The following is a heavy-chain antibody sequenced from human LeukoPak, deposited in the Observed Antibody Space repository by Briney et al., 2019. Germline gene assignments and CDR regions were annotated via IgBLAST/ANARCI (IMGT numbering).Heavy chain of an antibody. V-gene: IGHV4-59*08. CDR3: ARHGRMVIMSKFSTGIDQ. CDR1: DGSISNYF. Sequence: SETLSLTCTVPDGSISNYFWSWIRQSPGKGLEWIGYIYYTGMTNSNPSLKSRVTISMDTSKNQFSLNLRSVTAADTAIYYCARHGRMVIMSKFSTGIDQWGQGTLVTVSS. J-gene: IGHJ4*02. D-gene: IGHD2-8*01. CDR2: IYYTGMT.